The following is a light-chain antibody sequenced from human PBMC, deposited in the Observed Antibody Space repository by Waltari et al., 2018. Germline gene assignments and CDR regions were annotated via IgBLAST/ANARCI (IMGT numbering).Light chain of an antibody. CDR1: FYNYHDRNY. V-gene: IGKV4-1*01. CDR2: LVS. J-gene: IGKJ1*01. Sequence: FYNYHDRNYLVWYQQKPCERPKLLFSLVSTLHCGVPNRFSGSGSATDYTLTISSLQAEDVAVYYCQQYYSRRTFGQGTRVEIK. CDR3: QQYYSRRT.